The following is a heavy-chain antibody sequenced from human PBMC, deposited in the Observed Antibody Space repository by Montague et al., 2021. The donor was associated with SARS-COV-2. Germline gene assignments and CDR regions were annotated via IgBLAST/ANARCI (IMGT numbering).Heavy chain of an antibody. D-gene: IGHD1-1*01. J-gene: IGHJ6*02. CDR1: GGSVSSGDYY. CDR3: ATGTRMYGMYF. V-gene: IGHV4-30-2*06. CDR2: IYKSGSA. Sequence: TLSLTCVVSGGSVSSGDYYWSWIRQSPGKGLEWIGYIYKSGSAYYNPSLKSRVTISIDTSNNQFSLNLRSVTAADTGLYYCATGTRMYGMYFWGQGTTVTVSS.